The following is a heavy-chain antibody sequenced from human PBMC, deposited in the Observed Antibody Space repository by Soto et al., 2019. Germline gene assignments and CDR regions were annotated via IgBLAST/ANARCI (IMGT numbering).Heavy chain of an antibody. J-gene: IGHJ4*02. V-gene: IGHV4-39*01. CDR1: GGSISSSSYY. D-gene: IGHD1-26*01. Sequence: QLQLQESGPGLVKPSETLSLTCTVSGGSISSSSYYWGWIRQPPGKGLEWIGSIYYSGSTYYNPSLKSRVTISVDTSKNQFSLKLSSVTAADTAVYYCASPVFSGVASAPFCYWGQGTLVTVSS. CDR3: ASPVFSGVASAPFCY. CDR2: IYYSGST.